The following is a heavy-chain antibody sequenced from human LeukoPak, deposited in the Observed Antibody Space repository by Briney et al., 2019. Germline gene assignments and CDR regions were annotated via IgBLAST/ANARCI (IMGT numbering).Heavy chain of an antibody. CDR3: AKARYSSSFRWFDP. J-gene: IGHJ5*02. D-gene: IGHD6-13*01. V-gene: IGHV3-23*01. CDR2: ISGSGGST. CDR1: GFTFSSYA. Sequence: AGGSLRLSCAASGFTFSSYAMSWVRQAPGKGLEWVSAISGSGGSTYYADSVKGRFTISRDNSKNTLYLQMNSLRAEDTAVYYCAKARYSSSFRWFDPWGQGTLVTVSS.